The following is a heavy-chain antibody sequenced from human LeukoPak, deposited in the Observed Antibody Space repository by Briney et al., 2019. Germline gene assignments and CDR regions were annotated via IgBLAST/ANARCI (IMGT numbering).Heavy chain of an antibody. CDR3: AKTTVTTSGILFDY. J-gene: IGHJ4*02. D-gene: IGHD4-17*01. V-gene: IGHV4-4*07. Sequence: SETLSLTCTVSGGSISSYYWSWIRQPAGKGLEWIGRIYTSGSTNYNPSLKSRVTMSVDTSKNQFSLKLSSVTAADTAVYYCAKTTVTTSGILFDYWGQGTLVTVSS. CDR1: GGSISSYY. CDR2: IYTSGST.